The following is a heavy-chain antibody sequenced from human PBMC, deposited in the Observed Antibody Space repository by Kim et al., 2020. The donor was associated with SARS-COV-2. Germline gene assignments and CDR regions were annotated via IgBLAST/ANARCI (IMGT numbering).Heavy chain of an antibody. CDR3: ARDTLRKSGYCSGGSCYVYYGVGV. CDR2: ITTYNGNT. V-gene: IGHV1-18*04. D-gene: IGHD2-15*01. J-gene: IGHJ6*02. Sequence: ASVKVSCKASGYTFTNYGLSWVRQAPGQGLEWMGWITTYNGNTNYAQKLQGRVTLTADTSTSTAYMELTSLRSDDTAVYYCARDTLRKSGYCSGGSCYVYYGVGVWGQGTAVTVSS. CDR1: GYTFTNYG.